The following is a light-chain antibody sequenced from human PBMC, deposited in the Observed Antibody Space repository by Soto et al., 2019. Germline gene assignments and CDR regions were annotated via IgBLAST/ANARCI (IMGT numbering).Light chain of an antibody. V-gene: IGKV3-20*01. CDR2: GAS. CDR1: QSVSSSS. Sequence: EIVLTQSPGTLSLSPGQRATLSCRASQSVSSSSLAWYQQRPGQAPRLLIYGASRRATCIPDRLSGSGSGTDFTLPISRLEPEDFSVYYCQLYGASPQYTFGQGTKLEIK. CDR3: QLYGASPQYT. J-gene: IGKJ2*01.